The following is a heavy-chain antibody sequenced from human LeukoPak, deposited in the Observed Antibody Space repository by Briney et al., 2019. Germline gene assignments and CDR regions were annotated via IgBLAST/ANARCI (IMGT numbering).Heavy chain of an antibody. CDR1: DYSISSGDY. CDR2: VYYSGST. V-gene: IGHV4-38-2*01. Sequence: SETLSLTCAVSDYSISSGDYWGWIRRPPGKGLEWIGSVYYSGSTHYSPSLKNRVTISVDTSKNQFSLKLRSVAAADTALYYCARNDSSGYFDYWGQGTLVTVSS. J-gene: IGHJ4*02. CDR3: ARNDSSGYFDY. D-gene: IGHD3-22*01.